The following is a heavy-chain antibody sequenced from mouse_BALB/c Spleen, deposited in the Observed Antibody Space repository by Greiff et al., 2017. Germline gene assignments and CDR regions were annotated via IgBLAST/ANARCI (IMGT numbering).Heavy chain of an antibody. V-gene: IGHV5-12-1*01. D-gene: IGHD2-14*01. CDR3: ARGYRYDWFAY. J-gene: IGHJ3*01. CDR2: ISSGGGST. Sequence: EVNVVESGGGLVKPGGSLKLSCAASGFAFSSYDMSWVRQTPEKRLEWVAYISSGGGSTYYPDTVKGRFTISRDNAKNTLYLQMSSLKSEDTAMYYCARGYRYDWFAYWGQGTLVTVSA. CDR1: GFAFSSYD.